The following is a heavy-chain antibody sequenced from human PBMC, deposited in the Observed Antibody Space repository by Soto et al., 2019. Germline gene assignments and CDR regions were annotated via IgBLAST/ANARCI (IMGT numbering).Heavy chain of an antibody. CDR3: TTLTGIAAAGTPRDYYYGMDV. D-gene: IGHD6-13*01. J-gene: IGHJ6*02. Sequence: GGSLRLSCAASGFTFSNAWMSWVRQAPGKGLEWVGRIKSKTDGGTTDYAAPVKGRFTISRDDSKNTLYLQMNSLKTEDTAVYYCTTLTGIAAAGTPRDYYYGMDVWGQGTTVTVS. CDR2: IKSKTDGGTT. V-gene: IGHV3-15*01. CDR1: GFTFSNAW.